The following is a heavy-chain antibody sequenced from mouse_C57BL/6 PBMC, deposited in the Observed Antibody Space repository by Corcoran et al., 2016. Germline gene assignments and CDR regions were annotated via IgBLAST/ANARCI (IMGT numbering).Heavy chain of an antibody. CDR1: GYTFTDYY. CDR3: ARKDYGSSYPWYFDV. J-gene: IGHJ1*03. CDR2: INPNNGGT. V-gene: IGHV1-26*01. D-gene: IGHD1-1*01. Sequence: EVQLQQSGPELVKPGASVKISCKASGYTFTDYYMNWVKQSHGKSLEWIGDINPNNGGTSYNQKVKGKATLTVDKSSSTAYMELRSLTSEDSAVYYCARKDYGSSYPWYFDVWGTGTTVTVSS.